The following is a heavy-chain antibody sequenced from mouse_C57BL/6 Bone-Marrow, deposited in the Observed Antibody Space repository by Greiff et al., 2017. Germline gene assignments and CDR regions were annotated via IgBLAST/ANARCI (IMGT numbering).Heavy chain of an antibody. J-gene: IGHJ2*01. Sequence: EVQLQQSGPELVKPGASVKISCKASGYSFTGYYMNWVKQSPEKSLEWIGEINPSTGGTTYNQKFQAKATLTVDKTSSTAYMQLNSLTSEDSAVYYGARYGGSRSDFDYWGQGTTLTVSS. CDR2: INPSTGGT. CDR3: ARYGGSRSDFDY. V-gene: IGHV1-42*01. D-gene: IGHD1-1*01. CDR1: GYSFTGYY.